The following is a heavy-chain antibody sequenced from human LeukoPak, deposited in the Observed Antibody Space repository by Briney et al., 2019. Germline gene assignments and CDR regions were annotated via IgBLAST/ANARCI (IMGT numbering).Heavy chain of an antibody. D-gene: IGHD5-24*01. V-gene: IGHV1-69*05. CDR2: IIPIFGTA. J-gene: IGHJ5*02. CDR3: APSLSRDGYNIVDP. CDR1: GGTFSSYA. Sequence: SVKVSCKASGGTFSSYAISWVRQAPGQGLEWMEGIIPIFGTANYAQKFQGRVTITTDESTSTAYMELSSLRFEDTAVYYCAPSLSRDGYNIVDPWGQGTLVTVSS.